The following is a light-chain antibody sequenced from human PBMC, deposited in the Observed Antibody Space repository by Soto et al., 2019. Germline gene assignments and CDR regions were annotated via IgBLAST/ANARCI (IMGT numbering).Light chain of an antibody. CDR3: MQATHWPWT. CDR1: HSLVYSDGFTY. CDR2: KVS. V-gene: IGKV2-30*01. Sequence: VGMTQSPLSLPVTLGQPASISCRSRHSLVYSDGFTYLNWFQQRPGKSPRRLIYKVSNRDCGVPDRFSGRGSGTDFTLTISRVEADDVGVYYCMQATHWPWTFGEGTKVDIK. J-gene: IGKJ1*01.